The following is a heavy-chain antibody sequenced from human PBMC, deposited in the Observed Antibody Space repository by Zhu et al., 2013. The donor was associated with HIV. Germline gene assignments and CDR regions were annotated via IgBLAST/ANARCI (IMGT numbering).Heavy chain of an antibody. CDR1: AYTFSNSF. Sequence: QVQLXQSGAEVREPGASVKVSCKTSAYTFSNSFIHWVRQAPGQGLEWIGIITPALYTNYAQNFQGRATVTRDTSTNTVYLEVSSLTSGDTAIYYCAREPSGGSLYFDYWGPGTLVAVSS. J-gene: IGHJ4*02. CDR3: AREPSGGSLYFDY. V-gene: IGHV1-46*01. CDR2: ITPALYT. D-gene: IGHD6-25*01.